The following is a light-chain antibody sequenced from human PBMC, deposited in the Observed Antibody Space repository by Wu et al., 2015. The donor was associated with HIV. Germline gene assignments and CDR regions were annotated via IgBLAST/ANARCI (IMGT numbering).Light chain of an antibody. CDR1: QSVSSN. V-gene: IGKV3-15*01. CDR2: GAS. J-gene: IGKJ3*01. CDR3: QQYNNWPPLT. Sequence: EIVMTQPPATLSVSPGERATLSCRASQSVSSNLAWYQQKPGQAPRLLIYGASTRATGIPARFSGSGSGTEFTLTISSLQSEDFAVYYCQQYNNWPPLTFGPGTKVDTK.